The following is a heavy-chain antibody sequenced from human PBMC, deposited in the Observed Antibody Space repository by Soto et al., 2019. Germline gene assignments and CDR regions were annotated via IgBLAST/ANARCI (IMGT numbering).Heavy chain of an antibody. D-gene: IGHD4-17*01. J-gene: IGHJ4*02. Sequence: QEQLVESGGGVVQPGRSLRLSRAASGLTFSSYAMSWVRQAPGKGLEWVAATSYDGSNKYYVDSVKGRFTISRDNSKNTLDLQMNSLRAEDTAVYYCAGVYYGGDSVNNYWGQGTLVTVSS. CDR3: AGVYYGGDSVNNY. CDR2: TSYDGSNK. CDR1: GLTFSSYA. V-gene: IGHV3-30-3*01.